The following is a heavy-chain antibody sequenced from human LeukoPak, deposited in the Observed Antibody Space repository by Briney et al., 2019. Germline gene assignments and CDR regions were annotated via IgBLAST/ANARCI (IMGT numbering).Heavy chain of an antibody. J-gene: IGHJ4*02. CDR1: GFTFGDYA. Sequence: PGGSLRLSCTASGFTFGDYAMSWVRQAPGKGLEWVSAISGSGGSTYYADSVKGRFTISRDNSKNTLYLQMNSLRAEDTAVYYCAKADGFLGYYFDYWGQGTLVTVSS. D-gene: IGHD3-3*01. CDR3: AKADGFLGYYFDY. V-gene: IGHV3-23*01. CDR2: ISGSGGST.